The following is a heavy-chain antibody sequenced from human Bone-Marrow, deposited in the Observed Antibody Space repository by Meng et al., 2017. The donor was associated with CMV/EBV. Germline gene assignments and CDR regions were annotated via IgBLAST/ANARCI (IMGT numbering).Heavy chain of an antibody. Sequence: LTCTVSGGSIRSGDYYWSWIRQPPGKGLEWIGYIYYSGSTYYNPSLKSRVTISVDTSKNQFSLKLSSVTAADTAVYYCAREVPAAVDPWGQGTLVTVSS. J-gene: IGHJ5*02. D-gene: IGHD2-2*01. CDR1: GGSIRSGDYY. CDR3: AREVPAAVDP. CDR2: IYYSGST. V-gene: IGHV4-30-4*08.